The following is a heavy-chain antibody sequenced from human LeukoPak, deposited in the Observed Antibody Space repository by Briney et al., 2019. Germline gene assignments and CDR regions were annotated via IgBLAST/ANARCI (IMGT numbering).Heavy chain of an antibody. Sequence: ASVKVSCKASGYTFNSHDINWVRQATGQGLEWMGWMNPYSGNTGYAQKFQGRITMTRDTSINTAYLEFYSLRSEDTAVYYCARGYSPTLRTTGNDYWGQGTLVTVSS. CDR1: GYTFNSHD. D-gene: IGHD1-1*01. CDR3: ARGYSPTLRTTGNDY. V-gene: IGHV1-8*01. J-gene: IGHJ4*02. CDR2: MNPYSGNT.